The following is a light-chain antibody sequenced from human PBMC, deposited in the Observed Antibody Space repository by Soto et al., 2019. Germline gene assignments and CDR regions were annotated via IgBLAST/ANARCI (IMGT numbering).Light chain of an antibody. CDR1: QFLSSNY. CDR2: GVS. Sequence: EIVLTQSPGTLSLSPGERATLSCRASQFLSSNYLAWYQQKPGQAPRLVIYGVSSRATGIPDRFSGSGSGTDFTLTISRLEPEDFAVYYCQQYGRSPRTFGQGTKVEI. J-gene: IGKJ1*01. CDR3: QQYGRSPRT. V-gene: IGKV3-20*01.